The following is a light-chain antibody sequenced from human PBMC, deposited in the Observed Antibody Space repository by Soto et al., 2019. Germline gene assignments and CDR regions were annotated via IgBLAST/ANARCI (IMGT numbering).Light chain of an antibody. CDR3: CSYAGGTTSYV. Sequence: QSALTQPASVSGSPGQSITISCTGTSSDIGSYNLVSWYQQHPDKAPKLKIAEGSERPSGVSNRFSGSKSANTAALTISGLQAEDEADYYCCSYAGGTTSYVFGTGTKLTVL. V-gene: IGLV2-23*01. J-gene: IGLJ1*01. CDR2: EGS. CDR1: SSDIGSYNL.